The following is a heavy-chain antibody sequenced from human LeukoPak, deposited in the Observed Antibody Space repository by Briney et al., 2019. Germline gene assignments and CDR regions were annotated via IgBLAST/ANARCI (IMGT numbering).Heavy chain of an antibody. Sequence: PGGSLRLSCAASRFTFSSYPMHWVRQAPGKGLEWVAVISYVGSNKYYADSVKGRFTISRDNAKNSLYLQMNSLRAEDTAVYYCARDGAAPDFYYYFMDVWGKGTTVTVSS. CDR1: RFTFSSYP. J-gene: IGHJ6*03. CDR3: ARDGAAPDFYYYFMDV. D-gene: IGHD6-6*01. CDR2: ISYVGSNK. V-gene: IGHV3-30*04.